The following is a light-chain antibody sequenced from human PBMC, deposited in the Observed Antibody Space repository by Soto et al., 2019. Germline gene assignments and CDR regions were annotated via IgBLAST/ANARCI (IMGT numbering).Light chain of an antibody. V-gene: IGLV2-8*01. CDR2: EVS. CDR1: SGDVGGYNY. CDR3: SSYAGSNNPVV. J-gene: IGLJ2*01. Sequence: QSALTQPPSASGSPGQSVTISCTGTSGDVGGYNYVSWYQQHPGKAPKLMIYEVSKRPSGVPDRFSGSKSGNTASLTVSGLQAEDEADYYCSSYAGSNNPVVFGGGTQLTVL.